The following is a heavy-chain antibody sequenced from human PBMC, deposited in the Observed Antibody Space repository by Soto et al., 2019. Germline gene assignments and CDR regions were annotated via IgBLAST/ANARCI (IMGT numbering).Heavy chain of an antibody. J-gene: IGHJ4*02. Sequence: QVQLVESGGGVVKPGRSLGLSCAASGLTFRSYGMHWFRQPPGRGREWVAVVGDDGTAKYYADSVEGRFTISRDNSKNTLYLQMNSLRVEDTAVYYCARDFESYFDYWGQGTLVTVSS. CDR2: VGDDGTAK. CDR1: GLTFRSYG. CDR3: ARDFESYFDY. V-gene: IGHV3-33*01.